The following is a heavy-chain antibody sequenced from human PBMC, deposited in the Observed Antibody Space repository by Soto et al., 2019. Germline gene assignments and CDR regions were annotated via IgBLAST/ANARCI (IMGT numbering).Heavy chain of an antibody. V-gene: IGHV3-30-3*01. D-gene: IGHD3-3*01. CDR2: ISYDGSNK. CDR3: ARDEVVGSGYFRY. J-gene: IGHJ4*02. Sequence: QVQLVESGGGVVQPGRSPRLSCAASGFTFSSYAMHWVRQAPGKGLEWVAVISYDGSNKYYADSVKGRFTISRDNSKNTLYLQMNSLRAEDTAVYYCARDEVVGSGYFRYWGQGTLVTVSS. CDR1: GFTFSSYA.